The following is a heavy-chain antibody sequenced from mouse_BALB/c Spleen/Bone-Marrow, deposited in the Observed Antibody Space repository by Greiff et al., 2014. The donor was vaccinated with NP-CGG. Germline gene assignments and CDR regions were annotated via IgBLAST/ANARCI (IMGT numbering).Heavy chain of an antibody. J-gene: IGHJ2*01. V-gene: IGHV5-17*02. CDR1: GFTFSNFG. CDR3: ARPHFYGNYFDY. CDR2: VSTGSTII. Sequence: EVKLMESGGGLVQPGGSRKLSCAASGFTFSNFGMHWFRQSPEKGLEWVAFVSTGSTIIYYADTVKGRFTISRDNPENTLFLQMTSLRSEDTAIYYCARPHFYGNYFDYWGQGTTLTVSS. D-gene: IGHD2-1*01.